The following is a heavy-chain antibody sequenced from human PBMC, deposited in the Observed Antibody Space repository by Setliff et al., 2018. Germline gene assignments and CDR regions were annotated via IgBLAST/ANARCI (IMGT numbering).Heavy chain of an antibody. V-gene: IGHV3-43*01. CDR1: GFTLQEYT. CDR2: ITWDGYS. D-gene: IGHD3-22*01. Sequence: GGSLRLSCAASGFTLQEYTMHWVRQAPGKGLEWVSLITWDGYSYYAESMSGRFTISRDNSENSLFLQMDGLTTEDTALYHCVKDKSGARRFSGFVFDIWGQGTQVTVSS. J-gene: IGHJ4*02. CDR3: VKDKSGARRFSGFVFDI.